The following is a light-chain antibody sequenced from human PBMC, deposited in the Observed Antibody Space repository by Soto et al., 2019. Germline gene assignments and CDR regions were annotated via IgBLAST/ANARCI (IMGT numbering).Light chain of an antibody. V-gene: IGLV2-14*01. CDR2: EVS. Sequence: QSVLTQPASVSGSPGQSITISCTGTSSDVGGYNYVSWYQQHPGKAPKLMIYEVSNRPSGVSNRFSGSKSGNTASLTISGLQAEDEAEYYCSSYPSSSTLYVFGTGTKVTVL. J-gene: IGLJ1*01. CDR1: SSDVGGYNY. CDR3: SSYPSSSTLYV.